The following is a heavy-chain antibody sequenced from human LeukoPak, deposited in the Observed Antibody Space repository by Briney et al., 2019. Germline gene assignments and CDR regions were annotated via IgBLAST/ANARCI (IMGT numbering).Heavy chain of an antibody. CDR1: GFTLSDYW. J-gene: IGHJ4*02. CDR3: ARDGVAPGLYFDY. V-gene: IGHV3-7*01. CDR2: INQDGSEK. D-gene: IGHD2-15*01. Sequence: GGSLRLSCGASGFTLSDYWMNWVRQAPGKGLEWVASINQDGSEKSYVDSVKGRFTISRDNAKNSLYLQMDSQRGEDTAVYYCARDGVAPGLYFDYWGQGTLVTVSS.